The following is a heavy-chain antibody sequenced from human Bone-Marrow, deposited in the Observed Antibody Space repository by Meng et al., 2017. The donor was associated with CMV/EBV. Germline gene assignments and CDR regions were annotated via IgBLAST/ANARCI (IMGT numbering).Heavy chain of an antibody. Sequence: GSLRLSCTVSGGSISSYYWSWIRQPPGKGLEWIGYIYYSGSTNYNPSLKSRVTISVDTSKNQFSLKLSSVTAADTAVYYCARVTLARRQTHDAFDIWGQGTMVTVSS. J-gene: IGHJ3*02. CDR1: GGSISSYY. D-gene: IGHD4-23*01. CDR2: IYYSGST. CDR3: ARVTLARRQTHDAFDI. V-gene: IGHV4-59*12.